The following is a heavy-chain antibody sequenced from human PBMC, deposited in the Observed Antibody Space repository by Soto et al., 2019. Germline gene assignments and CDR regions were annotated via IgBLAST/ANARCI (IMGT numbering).Heavy chain of an antibody. CDR1: GFTFRTYG. J-gene: IGHJ4*02. CDR3: ARGRVDGGELDL. D-gene: IGHD1-26*01. CDR2: IWYDASNK. Sequence: VQLVESGGGVVQPGRSLRLSCEASGFTFRTYGMYWVRQAPGKGLEWVAVIWYDASNKYYADSVKGRFTISRDNSENALFLQMNSLRAEETAVYYCARGRVDGGELDLWGQGTLVTVSS. V-gene: IGHV3-33*01.